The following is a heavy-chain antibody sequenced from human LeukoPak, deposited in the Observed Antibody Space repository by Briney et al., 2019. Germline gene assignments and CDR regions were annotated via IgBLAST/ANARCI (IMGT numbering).Heavy chain of an antibody. J-gene: IGHJ4*02. CDR2: INTSGNT. CDR3: ASPRSSSGWDGDFDY. CDR1: GGSISSYY. D-gene: IGHD6-19*01. V-gene: IGHV4-4*07. Sequence: SETLSLTCTVSGGSISSYYWSWIRQPAGKGLEWIGRINTSGNTNYNPSLKSRVTMSADTSKNQFSLELTSVTAADTAVYYCASPRSSSGWDGDFDYWGQGTLVTVSS.